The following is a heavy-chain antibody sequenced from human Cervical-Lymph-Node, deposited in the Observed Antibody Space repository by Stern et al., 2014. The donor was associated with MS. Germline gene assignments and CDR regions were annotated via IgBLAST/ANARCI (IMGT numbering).Heavy chain of an antibody. Sequence: QITLKESDPALVKPTQTLTLTCSFSGFSFITSGTRVSWIRQPPGRALEWLARIDWNDKTFYNSSQLTRLSISKDTSKNQVVLTMTNVDPVDTATYYCARMMGSGYRHYFDYWGQGIPVTVSS. J-gene: IGHJ4*02. CDR2: IDWNDKT. CDR3: ARMMGSGYRHYFDY. V-gene: IGHV2-70*04. CDR1: GFSFITSGTR. D-gene: IGHD3-3*01.